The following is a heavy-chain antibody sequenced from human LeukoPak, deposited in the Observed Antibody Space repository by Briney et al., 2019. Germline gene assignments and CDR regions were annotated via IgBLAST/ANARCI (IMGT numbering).Heavy chain of an antibody. CDR2: INPNSGGT. CDR1: GYTFTSYG. Sequence: ASVKVSCKASGYTFTSYGISWVRQAPGQGLEWMGWINPNSGGTNYAQKFQGRVTMTRDTSISTAYMELSRLRSDDTAVYYCARGLPKTRYMDVWGKGTTVTVSS. V-gene: IGHV1-2*02. J-gene: IGHJ6*03. CDR3: ARGLPKTRYMDV. D-gene: IGHD3-16*01.